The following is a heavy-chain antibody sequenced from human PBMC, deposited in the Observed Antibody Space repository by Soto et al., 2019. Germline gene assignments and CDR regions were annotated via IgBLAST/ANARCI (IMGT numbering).Heavy chain of an antibody. CDR3: ASALAGTPVY. CDR1: GYTFTSYG. D-gene: IGHD6-19*01. Sequence: QVQLVQSGAEVKKPGASVKVSCKASGYTFTSYGISWVRQAPGQGVEWMGWISAYNGNTTYAQKLQGRVTMTTETASRIGYREWRSVRAEDTVVEYCASALAGTPVYGGQGTLVTVSS. J-gene: IGHJ4*02. V-gene: IGHV1-18*01. CDR2: ISAYNGNT.